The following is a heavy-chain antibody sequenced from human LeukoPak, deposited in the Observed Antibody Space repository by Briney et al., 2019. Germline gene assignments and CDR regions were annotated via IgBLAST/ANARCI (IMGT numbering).Heavy chain of an antibody. J-gene: IGHJ6*02. Sequence: SETLSLTCTVSGASIGGYYWGWIRQPPGKGLQWIGDIYYSGSTNYNPSLKSRVTISVDTSKNQFSLKLSSVTAADTAVYYCASGYSNGKGGYYYGMDVWGQGTTVTVSS. CDR1: GASIGGYY. V-gene: IGHV4-59*08. CDR3: ASGYSNGKGGYYYGMDV. D-gene: IGHD5-18*01. CDR2: IYYSGST.